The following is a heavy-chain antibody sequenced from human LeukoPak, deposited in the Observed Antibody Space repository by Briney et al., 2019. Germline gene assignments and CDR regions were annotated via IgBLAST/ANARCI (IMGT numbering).Heavy chain of an antibody. CDR2: VSSNGGST. J-gene: IGHJ4*02. D-gene: IGHD2-15*01. CDR3: VKRGLYCSGGGCYQYYFDH. V-gene: IGHV3-64D*06. Sequence: GSLPLSCSSSGFPFSSSGMHWARQAPGKGLEYVSSVSSNGGSTYYADSVKGRFTISRDNSKNTLYLQMSSLRAEDTAAYYCVKRGLYCSGGGCYQYYFDHWGQGTLVTVSS. CDR1: GFPFSSSG.